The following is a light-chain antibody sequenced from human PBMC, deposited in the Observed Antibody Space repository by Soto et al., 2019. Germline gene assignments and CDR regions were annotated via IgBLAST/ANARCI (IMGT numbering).Light chain of an antibody. V-gene: IGKV3-20*01. CDR1: QSVSSGY. CDR3: QQDGRSPIT. J-gene: IGKJ5*01. CDR2: GAS. Sequence: EIVLTQSPGTLSLSPGERATLSCRASQSVSSGYLAWYQQKPGQAPRLLIYGASSRATGIPDRFSGSGSGTDFTLTISRLEPEDFALYYCQQDGRSPITFGQGTRLETK.